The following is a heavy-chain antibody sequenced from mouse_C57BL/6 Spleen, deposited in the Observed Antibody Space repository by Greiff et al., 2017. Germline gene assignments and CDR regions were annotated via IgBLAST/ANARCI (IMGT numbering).Heavy chain of an antibody. D-gene: IGHD1-1*01. CDR2: IYPGDGDT. CDR1: GYAFSSSW. J-gene: IGHJ4*01. CDR3: ASEGMITTVVAENAMDY. V-gene: IGHV1-82*01. Sequence: QVQLKESGPELVKPGASVKISCKASGYAFSSSWMNWVKQRPGQGLEWIGRIYPGDGDTNYNGKFKGKATLTADKSSSAAYMQLSSLTSEDSAVYFCASEGMITTVVAENAMDYWGQGTSVTVSS.